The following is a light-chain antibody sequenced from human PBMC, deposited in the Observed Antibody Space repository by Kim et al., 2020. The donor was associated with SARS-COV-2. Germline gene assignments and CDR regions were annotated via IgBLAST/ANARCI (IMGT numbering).Light chain of an antibody. CDR3: QQYYSQSRT. CDR2: RAS. V-gene: IGKV1-5*03. J-gene: IGKJ1*01. CDR1: QSISDW. Sequence: AFVGDRVTITCRASQSISDWLAWYQQKPGKAPQVLIYRASKLETEVSSRFSGSGAGTEFTLTISGLQPDDFATYYCQQYYSQSRTFGQGTKVDIK.